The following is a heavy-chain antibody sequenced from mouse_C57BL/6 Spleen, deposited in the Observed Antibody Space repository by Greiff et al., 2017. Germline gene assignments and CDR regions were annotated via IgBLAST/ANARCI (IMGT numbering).Heavy chain of an antibody. J-gene: IGHJ4*01. CDR2: MYPGDGDT. CDR1: GYAFSSYW. V-gene: IGHV1-80*01. Sequence: QVQLQQSGAELVKPGASVKISCKASGYAFSSYWMNWVKQRPGKGLEWIGQMYPGDGDTNYNGKFKGKATLTADKSSSTAYMQLSSLTSEDSAVYFCARSRFTTVSFMDYWGQGTSVTVSS. D-gene: IGHD1-1*01. CDR3: ARSRFTTVSFMDY.